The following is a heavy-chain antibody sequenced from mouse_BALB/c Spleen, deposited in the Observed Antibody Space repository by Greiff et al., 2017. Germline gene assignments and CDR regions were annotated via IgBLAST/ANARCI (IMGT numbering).Heavy chain of an antibody. Sequence: VQLQQSAAELARPGASVKMSCKASGYTFTSYTMHWVKQRPGQGLEWIGYINPSSGYTEYNQKFKDKTTLTADKSSSTAYIQLSSLTSEDSAVYYCARGGLGLGYAMDYWGQGTSVTVSS. V-gene: IGHV1-4*02. CDR3: ARGGLGLGYAMDY. CDR1: GYTFTSYT. D-gene: IGHD3-3*01. J-gene: IGHJ4*01. CDR2: INPSSGYT.